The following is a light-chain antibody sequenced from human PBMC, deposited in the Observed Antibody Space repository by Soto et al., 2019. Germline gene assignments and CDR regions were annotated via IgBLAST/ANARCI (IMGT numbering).Light chain of an antibody. J-gene: IGLJ3*02. V-gene: IGLV1-40*01. CDR3: QSYDNSLSGSRV. CDR1: SSNFGAGYD. CDR2: ANS. Sequence: VLTQPPSVSGAPGQTVTISCSGTSSNFGAGYDAHWYQQLPGTAPKLLIYANSNRPSGVPDRFSGSKSGTSASLAITGLQAEDEADYYCQSYDNSLSGSRVFGGGTKLTVL.